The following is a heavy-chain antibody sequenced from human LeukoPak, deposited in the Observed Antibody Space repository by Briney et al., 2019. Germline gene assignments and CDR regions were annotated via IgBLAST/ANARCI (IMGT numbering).Heavy chain of an antibody. CDR1: GFTFSSYS. CDR2: ISSSSSTI. Sequence: GGSLRLSCAASGFTFSSYSMNWVREAPGKGLVWVSYISSSSSTIYYADSVKGRFTISRDNAKNSLYLQMNSLRDEDTAVYYCARDYYYGSGTYSMDVSGQGTTVTVSS. CDR3: ARDYYYGSGTYSMDV. D-gene: IGHD3-10*01. V-gene: IGHV3-48*02. J-gene: IGHJ6*02.